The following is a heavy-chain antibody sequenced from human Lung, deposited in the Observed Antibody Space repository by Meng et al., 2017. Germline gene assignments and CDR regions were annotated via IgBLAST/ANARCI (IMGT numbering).Heavy chain of an antibody. J-gene: IGHJ4*02. Sequence: QVHLVQAGAEVREPGASVKVSCKASGYPFTNYCISWVRQAPGQGLEWMGWISVYNVNTNYAQKFQGRVTMTTDTSTSTTYMELRSLRSDDTGVYYCARSPYSSGWPNFDSWGQGTLVTVSS. CDR2: ISVYNVNT. CDR1: GYPFTNYC. V-gene: IGHV1-18*01. CDR3: ARSPYSSGWPNFDS. D-gene: IGHD6-19*01.